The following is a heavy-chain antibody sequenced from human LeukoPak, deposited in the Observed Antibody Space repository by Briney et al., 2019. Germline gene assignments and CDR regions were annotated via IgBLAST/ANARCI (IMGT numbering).Heavy chain of an antibody. D-gene: IGHD6-19*01. Sequence: SETLSLTCTVSGGSISSYYWSLIRQPPGKGLEWIGYIYYSGSTNYNPSLKSRVTISVDTSKNQFSLKLSSVTAADTAVYYCARASTGYSSGWFLTYYFDYWGQGTLVTVSS. CDR3: ARASTGYSSGWFLTYYFDY. V-gene: IGHV4-59*01. J-gene: IGHJ4*02. CDR1: GGSISSYY. CDR2: IYYSGST.